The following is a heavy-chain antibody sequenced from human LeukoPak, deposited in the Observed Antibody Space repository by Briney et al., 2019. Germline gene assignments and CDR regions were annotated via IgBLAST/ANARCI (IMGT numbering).Heavy chain of an antibody. CDR3: ARDRGGRTGYASGDFDF. CDR2: VFYSGVT. CDR1: SFSISNGFY. D-gene: IGHD5-12*01. J-gene: IGHJ4*02. Sequence: PSETLSLTCVVSSFSISNGFYWVWIRQPPGKGQEWTGNVFYSGVTYYNPSLMSRVTISVDTSKNQFSLKLNSVTAADTAVYYCARDRGGRTGYASGDFDFWGQGVLVTV. V-gene: IGHV4-38-2*02.